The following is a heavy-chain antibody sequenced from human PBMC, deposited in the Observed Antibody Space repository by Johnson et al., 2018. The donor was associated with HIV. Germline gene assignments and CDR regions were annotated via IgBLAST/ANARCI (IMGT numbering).Heavy chain of an antibody. Sequence: QVQLVESGGGVVQPGGSLRLSCAASGFTFSSYGMHWVRQAPGKGLEWVAFIRYDGSNKYYADSVKGRFTISRDNSKNTLYLQMNSLRAEDTAVYYCAKSERAAAVADAFDIWGQGTMVTVSS. CDR3: AKSERAAAVADAFDI. V-gene: IGHV3-30*02. CDR1: GFTFSSYG. D-gene: IGHD6-13*01. J-gene: IGHJ3*02. CDR2: IRYDGSNK.